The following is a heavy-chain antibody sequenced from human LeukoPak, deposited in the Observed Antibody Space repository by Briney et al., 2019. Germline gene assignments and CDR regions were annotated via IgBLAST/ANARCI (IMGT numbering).Heavy chain of an antibody. Sequence: GASVKVSCKASGYTFTGYYMHWVRQAPGQGLEWMGWINPNSGGTNYAQKFQGRVSMTRDTSISTAYMELSRLRSDDTAVYYCARHYYGSGSDAFDIWGQGTMVTVSS. CDR3: ARHYYGSGSDAFDI. J-gene: IGHJ3*02. D-gene: IGHD3-10*01. CDR2: INPNSGGT. V-gene: IGHV1-2*02. CDR1: GYTFTGYY.